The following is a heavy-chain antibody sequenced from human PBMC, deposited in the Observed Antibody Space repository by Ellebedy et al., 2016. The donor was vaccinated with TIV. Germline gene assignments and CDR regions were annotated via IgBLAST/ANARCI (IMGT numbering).Heavy chain of an antibody. D-gene: IGHD6-19*01. CDR2: IYPGDSDT. Sequence: GESLKISCKGSGYSFTSYWIGWVRQMPGKGLEWMGIIYPGDSDTRYSPSFQGQVTISADKSISTAYLQWSSLKASDTAMYYCARASVAVAGPGWAYYYYGMDVWGQGTTVTVSS. J-gene: IGHJ6*02. CDR1: GYSFTSYW. V-gene: IGHV5-51*01. CDR3: ARASVAVAGPGWAYYYYGMDV.